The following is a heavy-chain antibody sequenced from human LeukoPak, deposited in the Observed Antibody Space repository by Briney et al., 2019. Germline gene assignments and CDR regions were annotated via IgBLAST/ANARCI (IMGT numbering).Heavy chain of an antibody. V-gene: IGHV4-34*01. CDR3: AIATFDSRGYYYEGEY. Sequence: SETLSLTCAVYGGSLSGYYWNWIRQSPGKGLEWIGEINHSESTNYNPSLKSRVTISVDTTKNQFSLKLSSVTSADTGVYDCAIATFDSRGYYYEGEYWGQGTLVTVSS. CDR2: INHSEST. CDR1: GGSLSGYY. D-gene: IGHD3-22*01. J-gene: IGHJ4*02.